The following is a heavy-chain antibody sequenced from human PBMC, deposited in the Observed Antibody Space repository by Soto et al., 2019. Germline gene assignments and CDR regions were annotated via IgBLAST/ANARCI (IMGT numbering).Heavy chain of an antibody. V-gene: IGHV3-30*18. D-gene: IGHD3-3*01. CDR1: GFTFSSYG. J-gene: IGHJ6*02. CDR2: ISYDGSNK. CDR3: AKTTISQIYYYYGMDG. Sequence: QVQLGESGGGVVQPGRSLRLSCAASGFTFSSYGMHWVRQAPGKGLEWVAVISYDGSNKYYADSVKGRFTISRDNSKNTMYLHMNSLRAEDTAVYYCAKTTISQIYYYYGMDGWGQGTTVTVSS.